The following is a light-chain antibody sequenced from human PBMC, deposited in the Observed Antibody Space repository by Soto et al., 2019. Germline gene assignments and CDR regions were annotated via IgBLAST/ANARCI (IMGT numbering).Light chain of an antibody. CDR2: KAS. V-gene: IGKV1-5*03. CDR3: QQYHSYSPVP. J-gene: IGKJ2*01. CDR1: QSISNW. Sequence: DIQMTQSPSTLSASVGDRVTITCRASQSISNWLAWYQKKPGKAPNLLISKASSFQSGVPSRFSGSGSGTEFTLTISSLQPDDFATYYCQQYHSYSPVPLGQGTKLEIK.